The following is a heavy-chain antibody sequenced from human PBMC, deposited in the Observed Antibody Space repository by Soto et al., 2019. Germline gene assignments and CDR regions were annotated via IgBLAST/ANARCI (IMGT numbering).Heavy chain of an antibody. V-gene: IGHV3-33*01. CDR2: IKHDGSKK. CDR1: GFTFSSYG. D-gene: IGHD2-2*01. CDR3: ARALTTVASF. J-gene: IGHJ4*02. Sequence: GGSLRLSCAASGFTFSSYGMHWVRQAPGKGLEWVAVIKHDGSKKYYVDSVKGRFTISRDNAKNSLYLQMDSLRAEDTALYYCARALTTVASFWGQGTLVTVSS.